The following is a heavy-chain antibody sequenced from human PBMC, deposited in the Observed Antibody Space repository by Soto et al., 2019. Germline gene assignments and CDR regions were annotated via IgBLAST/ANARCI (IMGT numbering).Heavy chain of an antibody. CDR1: GFTFSSYA. V-gene: IGHV3-64*01. J-gene: IGHJ3*02. CDR3: SRDKGYCSGGSCYSNDAFDI. Sequence: EVQLVESGGGLVQPGGSLRLSCAASGFTFSSYAMHWVRQAPGKGLEYVSAISSNGGSTYYANSVKGRFTISRDNSKNKLYLQMGSLRAEDMAVYYCSRDKGYCSGGSCYSNDAFDIWGQGTMVTVSS. CDR2: ISSNGGST. D-gene: IGHD2-15*01.